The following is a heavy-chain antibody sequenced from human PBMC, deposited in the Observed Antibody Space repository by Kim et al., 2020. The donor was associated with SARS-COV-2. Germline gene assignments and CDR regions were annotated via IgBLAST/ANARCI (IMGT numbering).Heavy chain of an antibody. J-gene: IGHJ4*02. Sequence: ADSVKGRFTISRDNAKNSLYLQMNSLRAEDTAVYYCARGREVQLWTPNDYWGQGTLVTVSS. D-gene: IGHD5-18*01. V-gene: IGHV3-11*04. CDR3: ARGREVQLWTPNDY.